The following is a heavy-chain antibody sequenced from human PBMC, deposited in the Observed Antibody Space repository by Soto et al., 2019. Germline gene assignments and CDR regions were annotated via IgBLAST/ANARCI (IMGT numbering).Heavy chain of an antibody. CDR1: GDSISSFS. D-gene: IGHD7-27*01. Sequence: QVQLQESGPGLVKPSETLSLTCTVSGDSISSFSWAWLRQPPGKGLEWIGHFFYTGSPSYNPSLKSRVTISVDTSKTQFSLKRTSVTAADTAVYYCARRILGSPRVCILNSCHYFDYWGQGALVTVSS. CDR3: ARRILGSPRVCILNSCHYFDY. V-gene: IGHV4-59*01. CDR2: FFYTGSP. J-gene: IGHJ4*02.